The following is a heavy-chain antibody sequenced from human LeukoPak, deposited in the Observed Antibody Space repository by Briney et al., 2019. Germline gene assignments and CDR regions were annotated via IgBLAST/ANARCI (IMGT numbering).Heavy chain of an antibody. V-gene: IGHV4-39*07. CDR2: IYYSGST. D-gene: IGHD1-26*01. Sequence: KPSETLSLTCTVSGGSISSSSYYWGWIRQPPGKGLEWIGSIYYSGSTYYNPSLKSRVTISVDTSKNQFSLKLSSVTAADTAVYYCARRVRYSGSYKRTEDAFDIWGQGTLATVSS. CDR3: ARRVRYSGSYKRTEDAFDI. CDR1: GGSISSSSYY. J-gene: IGHJ3*02.